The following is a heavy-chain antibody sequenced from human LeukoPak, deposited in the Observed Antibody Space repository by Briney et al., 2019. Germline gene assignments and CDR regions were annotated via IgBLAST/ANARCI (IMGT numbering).Heavy chain of an antibody. D-gene: IGHD2/OR15-2a*01. Sequence: SETLSLICTVSGGSIIGHWWSWIRQPPGKGLEWIGDIFYSGGSTNYNPSLKSRLTMSLDTSKNQFSLKLTSVTAADTAMYYCARRNTADASIDFWGQGTLVTASS. CDR3: ARRNTADASIDF. V-gene: IGHV4-59*08. CDR2: IFYSGGST. CDR1: GGSIIGHW. J-gene: IGHJ4*02.